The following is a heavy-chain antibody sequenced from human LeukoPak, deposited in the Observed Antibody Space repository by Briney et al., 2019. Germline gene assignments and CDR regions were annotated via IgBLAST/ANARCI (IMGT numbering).Heavy chain of an antibody. Sequence: ASVKVSCKASGYTFTSYGISWVRQAPGQGLEWMGWISAYNGNTNYAQKLQGRVTMTTDTSTSTAYMELRSLRSDDTAVYHCARDSWVEQWLVRSGYYFDYWGQGTLVTVSS. V-gene: IGHV1-18*01. J-gene: IGHJ4*02. CDR1: GYTFTSYG. CDR3: ARDSWVEQWLVRSGYYFDY. CDR2: ISAYNGNT. D-gene: IGHD6-19*01.